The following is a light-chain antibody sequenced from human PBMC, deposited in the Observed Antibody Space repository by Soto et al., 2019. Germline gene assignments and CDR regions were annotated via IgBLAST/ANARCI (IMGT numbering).Light chain of an antibody. CDR3: QQYNNWPWT. Sequence: IVMTQSPVTLSVSPGGRATLSCGASQSISDTLAWYQQKPGQAPRLLIHGASTRAPGFPARFSGSGSGTDFTLTISSLQSEDFAVYYCQQYNNWPWTFGQGTKVDIK. CDR1: QSISDT. CDR2: GAS. J-gene: IGKJ1*01. V-gene: IGKV3-15*01.